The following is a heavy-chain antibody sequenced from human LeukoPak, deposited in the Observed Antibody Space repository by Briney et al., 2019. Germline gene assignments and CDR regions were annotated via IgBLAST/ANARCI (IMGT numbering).Heavy chain of an antibody. D-gene: IGHD3-9*01. Sequence: KTSETLSLTCTVSGGSISSSSYYWGWIRQPPGKGLEWIGSIYYSGSTYYNPSLKSRVTISVDTSKNQFSLKLSSVTAADTAVYYCARVNYDILTCPLYYYYYMDVWGKGTTVTVSS. CDR3: ARVNYDILTCPLYYYYYMDV. CDR1: GGSISSSSYY. CDR2: IYYSGST. J-gene: IGHJ6*03. V-gene: IGHV4-39*07.